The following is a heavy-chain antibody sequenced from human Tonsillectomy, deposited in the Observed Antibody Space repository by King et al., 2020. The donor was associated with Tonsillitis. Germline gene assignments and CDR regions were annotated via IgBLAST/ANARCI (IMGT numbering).Heavy chain of an antibody. Sequence: VQLVESGGGLVQPGGSLRLSCAASGFTFRSYWMHWVRQAPGKGPVWVSRINIVGSGTSYADSVMGRDTISRDNAKNMLYLEMNSMRAEDTAVYYCARGVFGYYFYIDVWGKGTTVTVSS. J-gene: IGHJ6*03. CDR1: GFTFRSYW. CDR2: INIVGSGT. V-gene: IGHV3-74*01. D-gene: IGHD3-10*01. CDR3: ARGVFGYYFYIDV.